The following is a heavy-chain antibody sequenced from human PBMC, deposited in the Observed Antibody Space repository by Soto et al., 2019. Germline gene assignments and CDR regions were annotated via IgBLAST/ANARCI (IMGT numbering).Heavy chain of an antibody. Sequence: GGSLRLSCAASGFTFSIYSMNWVRLAPGKGLEWVSSISSSSGYIYYADSVKGRFTISRDTSASTAYMELSSLRSEDTALYYCARDGVAAGNINFDYWGQGTLVTVSS. V-gene: IGHV3-21*01. CDR2: ISSSSGYI. CDR3: ARDGVAAGNINFDY. D-gene: IGHD6-19*01. CDR1: GFTFSIYS. J-gene: IGHJ4*01.